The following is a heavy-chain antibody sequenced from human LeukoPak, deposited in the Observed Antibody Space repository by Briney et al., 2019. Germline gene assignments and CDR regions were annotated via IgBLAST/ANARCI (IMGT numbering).Heavy chain of an antibody. Sequence: GGSLRLSCVASGFTFSNYAMSWVRRAPGKGLEWVSAITGSGTNRYYADSLKGRFTTSRDNSKNTVFLQMNGLRHEDTAIYYCVIWGDYDVLTGYYVPDYWGQGTLVTVAS. J-gene: IGHJ4*02. CDR1: GFTFSNYA. CDR3: VIWGDYDVLTGYYVPDY. D-gene: IGHD3-9*01. CDR2: ITGSGTNR. V-gene: IGHV3-23*01.